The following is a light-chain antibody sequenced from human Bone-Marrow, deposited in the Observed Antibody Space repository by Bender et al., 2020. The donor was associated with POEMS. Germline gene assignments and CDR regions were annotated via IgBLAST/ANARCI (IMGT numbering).Light chain of an antibody. CDR2: DGY. V-gene: IGLV2-14*03. CDR3: VSYTTTYTYV. J-gene: IGLJ1*01. Sequence: QSALTQPASVSGSPGHSATISCTGTSSDIGAYIHVSWYQHHPDRAPKLIIYDGYSRPSGVSYRFSGSKPGNPASLTISGLQAEDEADYYCVSYTTTYTYVFGPGTRVPVL. CDR1: SSDIGAYIH.